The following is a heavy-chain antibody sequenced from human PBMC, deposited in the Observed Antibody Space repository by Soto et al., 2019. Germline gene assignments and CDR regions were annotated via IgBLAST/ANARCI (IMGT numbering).Heavy chain of an antibody. V-gene: IGHV4-31*03. D-gene: IGHD3-22*01. CDR3: ASIYYNASSGPFDY. CDR2: IYYSGST. CDR1: GGSISSGNYY. J-gene: IGHJ4*02. Sequence: QVQLQESGPGLVKPSQTLSLTCTVSGGSISSGNYYWSWIRQHPGKGLEWIGYIYYSGSTYYNPSPKSRFTISVDTSKNQFSLKLSSVTAADTAVYYCASIYYNASSGPFDYWGQGTLVTVSS.